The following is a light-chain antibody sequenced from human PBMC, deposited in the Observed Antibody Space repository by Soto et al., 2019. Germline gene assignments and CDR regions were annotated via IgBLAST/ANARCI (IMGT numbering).Light chain of an antibody. J-gene: IGLJ3*02. CDR2: GNS. Sequence: QSVLTQPPSVSGAPGQRVTISCTGSSSNIGAGYDVHWYQQLPGTAPKLLIYGNSNRPSGVPDRFSGSKSGTSASLAITGLQAEYEADYSCQSYDSSLSGWVFGGGTTLTVL. CDR3: QSYDSSLSGWV. CDR1: SSNIGAGYD. V-gene: IGLV1-40*01.